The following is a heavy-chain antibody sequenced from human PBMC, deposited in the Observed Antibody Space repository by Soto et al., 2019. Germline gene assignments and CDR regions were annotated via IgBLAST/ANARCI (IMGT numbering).Heavy chain of an antibody. CDR1: GFTSSSFV. CDR3: AKERVVLDAFDI. J-gene: IGHJ3*02. CDR2: ISSDGNNQ. V-gene: IGHV3-30*18. D-gene: IGHD2-15*01. Sequence: QVQLVESGGGVVQPGTSLRLSCAASGFTSSSFVIHWVRQAPGKGLEWLAVISSDGNNQYYADSVKGRFTISRDNSKKTLYLQVSSLRAEDTAVYFCAKERVVLDAFDIWCQGTMVSVS.